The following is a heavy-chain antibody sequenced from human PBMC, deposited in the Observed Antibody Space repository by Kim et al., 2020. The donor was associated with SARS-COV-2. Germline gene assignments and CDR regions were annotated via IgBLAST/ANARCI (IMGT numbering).Heavy chain of an antibody. J-gene: IGHJ4*02. D-gene: IGHD6-19*01. Sequence: ASVKVSCKASGYTFTSYGISWVRQAPGQGLEWMGWISGYNGNTKYAQKVQGRGTMTTDTSTSTAYMELRSLRSDDTAVYYCAGASSGWHFDYWGQGTLVTVCS. CDR3: AGASSGWHFDY. CDR2: ISGYNGNT. V-gene: IGHV1-18*01. CDR1: GYTFTSYG.